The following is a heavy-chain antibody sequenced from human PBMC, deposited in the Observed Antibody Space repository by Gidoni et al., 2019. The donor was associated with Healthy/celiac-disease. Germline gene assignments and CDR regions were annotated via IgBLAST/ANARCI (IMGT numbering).Heavy chain of an antibody. V-gene: IGHV1-46*01. Sequence: QVQLVQSGAEVKKPGPSVKVSCKASGYTFTSYSMHWVRQAPGQGLKWMGIINPSGGSTSYAQKFQGRVTMTRDTSTSTVYMELSSLRSEDTAVYYCARDPLLTYYYDSSGYPSWFDPWGQGTLVTVSS. D-gene: IGHD3-22*01. CDR3: ARDPLLTYYYDSSGYPSWFDP. CDR1: GYTFTSYS. CDR2: INPSGGST. J-gene: IGHJ5*02.